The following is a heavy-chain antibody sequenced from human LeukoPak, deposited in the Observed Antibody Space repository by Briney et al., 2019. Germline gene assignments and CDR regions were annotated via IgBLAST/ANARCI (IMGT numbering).Heavy chain of an antibody. CDR1: GYTFINYG. CDR3: ARRYYDFWSGYFDY. V-gene: IGHV1-18*01. D-gene: IGHD3-3*01. CDR2: ISAYNGNT. Sequence: ASVKVSCKASGYTFINYGISWVRQAPGQGLEWMGWISAYNGNTNYAQKLQGRVTMTTDTSTSTAYMELRSLRSDDTAVYYCARRYYDFWSGYFDYWGQGTLVTVSS. J-gene: IGHJ4*02.